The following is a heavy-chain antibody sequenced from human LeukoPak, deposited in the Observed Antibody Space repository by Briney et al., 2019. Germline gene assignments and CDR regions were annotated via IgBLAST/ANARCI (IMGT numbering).Heavy chain of an antibody. CDR3: AKGVRFLEWFFDY. D-gene: IGHD3-3*01. V-gene: IGHV3-23*01. Sequence: GGSLRLSCAASGFTFSSYAMSWVRQAPGKGLEWVSAISGSGGSTYYADSVKGRFTISRDNYKNTLYLQMNSLRAEDTAVYYCAKGVRFLEWFFDYWGQGTLVTVSS. J-gene: IGHJ4*02. CDR1: GFTFSSYA. CDR2: ISGSGGST.